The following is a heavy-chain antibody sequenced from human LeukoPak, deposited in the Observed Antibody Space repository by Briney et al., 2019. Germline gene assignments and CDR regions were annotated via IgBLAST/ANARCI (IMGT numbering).Heavy chain of an antibody. CDR1: GGSFSGYY. D-gene: IGHD2-15*01. CDR2: INHSGST. J-gene: IGHJ5*02. V-gene: IGHV4-34*01. CDR3: ARSTVVVAATPSWFDP. Sequence: SETLSLTCAVYGGSFSGYYWSWIRQPLGKGLEWIREINHSGSTNYNPSLKSRVTISVDTSKNQFSLKLSSVTAADTAVYYCARSTVVVAATPSWFDPWGQGTLVTVSS.